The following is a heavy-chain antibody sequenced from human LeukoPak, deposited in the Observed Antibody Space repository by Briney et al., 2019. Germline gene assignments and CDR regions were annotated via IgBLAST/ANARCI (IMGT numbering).Heavy chain of an antibody. V-gene: IGHV4-39*01. CDR3: ARGQPNYYDSSGYYGSDAFDI. Sequence: SETLSLTCTVSGGSISSSSYYWGWIRQPPGKGLEWIGSIYYSGSTYYNPSLKSRVTISVDTSKNQFSLKLSSVTAADTAVYYCARGQPNYYDSSGYYGSDAFDIWGQGTMVTVSS. CDR1: GGSISSSSYY. J-gene: IGHJ3*02. CDR2: IYYSGST. D-gene: IGHD3-22*01.